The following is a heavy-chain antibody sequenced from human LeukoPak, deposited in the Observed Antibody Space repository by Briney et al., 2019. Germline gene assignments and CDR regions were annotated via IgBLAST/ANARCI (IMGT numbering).Heavy chain of an antibody. D-gene: IGHD2-21*02. CDR1: GGTFSSYA. V-gene: IGHV1-69*13. Sequence: SVKVSCKASGGTFSSYAISWVRQAPGQGLEWMGGIIPTFGTANYAQKFQGRVTITADESTSTAYMELSSLRSEDTAVYYCASGPHRGGDCYVWGQGTLVTVSS. CDR2: IIPTFGTA. J-gene: IGHJ4*02. CDR3: ASGPHRGGDCYV.